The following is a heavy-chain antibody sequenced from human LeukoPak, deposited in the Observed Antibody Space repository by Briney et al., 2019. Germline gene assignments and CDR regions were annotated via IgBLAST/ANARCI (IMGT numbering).Heavy chain of an antibody. J-gene: IGHJ4*02. CDR1: GYSISSGYY. CDR3: ARGDKRVTFGGVIVPFDY. D-gene: IGHD3-16*02. V-gene: IGHV4-38-2*02. Sequence: SETLSLTCTVSGYSISSGYYWGWIRQPPGKGLEWIGNIYHSGSTYYNPSLKSRVTISLHTSKNQFSLKLSSVTAADTAVYYCARGDKRVTFGGVIVPFDYWGQGTLVTVSS. CDR2: IYHSGST.